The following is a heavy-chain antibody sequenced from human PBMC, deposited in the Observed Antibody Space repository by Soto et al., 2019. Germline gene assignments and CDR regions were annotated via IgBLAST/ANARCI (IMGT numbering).Heavy chain of an antibody. CDR1: GFILSDHY. J-gene: IGHJ1*01. CDR2: SRNKANSYTT. V-gene: IGHV3-72*01. Sequence: EVQLVESGGGLVQPGGSLRLSCAASGFILSDHYMDWVRQAPGKGLEWVGRSRNKANSYTTGYVVSVKGRFTISRDESQTTLSLQMTSVCTLDTAVYYCARAAPPAPLWGQGTVVTVSS. CDR3: ARAAPPAPL.